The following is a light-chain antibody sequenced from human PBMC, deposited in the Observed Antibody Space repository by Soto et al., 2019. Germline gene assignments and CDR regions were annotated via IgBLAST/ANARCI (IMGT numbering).Light chain of an antibody. CDR1: QGISPW. V-gene: IGKV1-12*01. J-gene: IGKJ4*01. CDR2: AAS. Sequence: DIQMTQSPSSVSASAGDRVTITCRASQGISPWLAWYQQKPGKAPRVLIYAASSRTTGIPDRFSGSGSGTEFTLTISSLQSEDFAVYYCQHYKTWPLAFGGGTKVDIK. CDR3: QHYKTWPLA.